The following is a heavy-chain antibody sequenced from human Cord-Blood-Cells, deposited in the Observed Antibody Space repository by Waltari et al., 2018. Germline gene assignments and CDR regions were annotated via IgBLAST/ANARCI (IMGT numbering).Heavy chain of an antibody. J-gene: IGHJ4*02. D-gene: IGHD3-3*01. CDR1: GGSISSSSYY. CDR3: ARLDFWSGYYDY. V-gene: IGHV4-39*01. CDR2: IYYSGST. Sequence: QLQLQESGPGLVKPSETLSLTCTVSGGSISSSSYYWGWNRPPPGKGLEWIGSIYYSGSTYYNPSLKSRVTIAVDTSKNQFSLKLSSVTAADTAVYYCARLDFWSGYYDYWGQGTLVTVSS.